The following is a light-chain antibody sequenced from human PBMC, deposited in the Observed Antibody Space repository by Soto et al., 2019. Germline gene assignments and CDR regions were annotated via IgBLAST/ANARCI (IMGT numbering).Light chain of an antibody. J-gene: IGKJ1*01. CDR3: LQDYSYPRT. V-gene: IGKV1-6*01. Sequence: AIPMTQSPSSLSASVGDRVVITCRASQAIRTELGWYQQRPGKDPKLLIYGTSNLQSGVPSRFSGSGSGTDFTLTINGLQPEDFATYYCLQDYSYPRTFGQGTKVDIK. CDR1: QAIRTE. CDR2: GTS.